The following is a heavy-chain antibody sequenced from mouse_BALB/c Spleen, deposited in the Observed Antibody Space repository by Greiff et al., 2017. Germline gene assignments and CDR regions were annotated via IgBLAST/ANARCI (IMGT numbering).Heavy chain of an antibody. CDR2: IRNKANGYTT. V-gene: IGHV7-3*02. CDR3: ARDAYCGYSYWYFDV. CDR1: GFTFTDYY. Sequence: EVMLVESGGGLVQPGGSLRLSCATSGFTFTDYYMRWVRQPPGKALEWLGFIRNKANGYTTEYSASVKGRFTISRDNSQSILYLQMNTLRAEDSATYYCARDAYCGYSYWYFDVWGAGTTVTVSS. J-gene: IGHJ1*01. D-gene: IGHD1-2*01.